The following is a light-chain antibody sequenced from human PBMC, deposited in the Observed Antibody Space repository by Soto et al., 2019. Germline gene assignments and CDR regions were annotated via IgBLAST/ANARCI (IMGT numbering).Light chain of an antibody. Sequence: EIVVTHSPVTLSVSPLERATLSFRSSQNVFNNLAWYQVKPGQAPRLLIYGASTRATGIPVRFSGSGSGTDFTLTINSLQSEDFAVYYCKQYNQWLNFGGGTKVDIK. J-gene: IGKJ4*01. CDR3: KQYNQWLN. V-gene: IGKV3-15*01. CDR2: GAS. CDR1: QNVFNN.